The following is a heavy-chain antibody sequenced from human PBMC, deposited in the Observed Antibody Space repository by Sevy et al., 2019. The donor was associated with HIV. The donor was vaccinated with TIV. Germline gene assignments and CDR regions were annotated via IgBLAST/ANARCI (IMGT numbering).Heavy chain of an antibody. CDR2: IYYSGST. D-gene: IGHD1-26*01. CDR3: AGGPHTRWALGARFFDY. V-gene: IGHV4-59*01. CDR1: GGSISSYY. J-gene: IGHJ4*02. Sequence: SESLSLTCTVSGGSISSYYWSWIRQPPGKGLEWIGYIYYSGSTNYNPSLKRRGTISVDTSKNQYSLKLTSVTAADTALYYSAGGPHTRWALGARFFDYWGQGTLVTVSS.